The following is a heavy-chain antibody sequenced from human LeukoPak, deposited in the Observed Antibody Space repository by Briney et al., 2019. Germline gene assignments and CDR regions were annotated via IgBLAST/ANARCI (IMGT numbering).Heavy chain of an antibody. CDR1: GGTFSSYA. CDR3: ARGLTIFGVVMNAFDI. D-gene: IGHD3-3*01. V-gene: IGHV1-69*05. CDR2: IIPIFGTA. Sequence: ASVKVSCKASGGTFSSYAISWVRQAPGQGLEWMGGIIPIFGTANYAQKFQGRVTITTDESTSTAYMELSSLRSEDTAVYYCARGLTIFGVVMNAFDIWGQGTMVTVSS. J-gene: IGHJ3*02.